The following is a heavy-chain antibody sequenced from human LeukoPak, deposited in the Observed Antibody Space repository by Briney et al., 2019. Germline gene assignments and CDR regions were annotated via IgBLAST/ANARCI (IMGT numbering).Heavy chain of an antibody. CDR3: AAGRRLGELFFDY. J-gene: IGHJ4*02. V-gene: IGHV1-69*13. CDR2: INPIFNIL. Sequence: SVKVSCKASEGTFDAYSIDWVRQAPGQGLDWVGGINPIFNILYYAQNFQGRVTITADESTNTAYLELDSLKHDDTAVYYCAAGRRLGELFFDYWGPGTLVTVSS. CDR1: EGTFDAYS. D-gene: IGHD3-10*01.